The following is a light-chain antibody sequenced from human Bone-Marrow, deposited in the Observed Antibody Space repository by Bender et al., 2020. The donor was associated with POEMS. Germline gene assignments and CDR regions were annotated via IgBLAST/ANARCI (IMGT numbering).Light chain of an antibody. CDR3: QVWDGASDRPV. CDR1: NIGYKR. CDR2: DDS. Sequence: SYALNQPPSVSVAPGQTASIPCGGANIGYKRVHCYKKKAAQAPMLVAYDDSDRPSGIPERFSGSNSGNTATLTIGTVEAGDEADYYCQVWDGASDRPVFGGGTRVTV. V-gene: IGLV3-21*02. J-gene: IGLJ3*02.